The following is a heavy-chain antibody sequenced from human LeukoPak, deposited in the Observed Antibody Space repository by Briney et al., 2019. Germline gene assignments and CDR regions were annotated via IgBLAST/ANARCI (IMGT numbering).Heavy chain of an antibody. V-gene: IGHV4-59*03. Sequence: SETLSLTCTVSGASISSYYWSWIRQPPGKGLEWIGYIYYSGSTNYNPSLKSRVTISLDTSKNQFSLTLSSVTAADPAVYYCATTTHDFYYYYYMDVWGKGTTVTVSS. J-gene: IGHJ6*03. CDR3: ATTTHDFYYYYYMDV. CDR1: GASISSYY. CDR2: IYYSGST. D-gene: IGHD1-1*01.